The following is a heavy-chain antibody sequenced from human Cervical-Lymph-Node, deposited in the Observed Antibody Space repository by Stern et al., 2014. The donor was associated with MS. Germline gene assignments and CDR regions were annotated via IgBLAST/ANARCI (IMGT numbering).Heavy chain of an antibody. D-gene: IGHD3-16*01. CDR3: ARGSGGEGFDY. Sequence: VQLVESGGGVVQPGRSLRLSCAASGFTFSDFGMHWVRQAPGKGLEWGAIIWYDGSNKNYADSVKARFTISRDNSKNTVFLQMNSLSAEDTAVYYCARGSGGEGFDYWGQGTLVTVSS. J-gene: IGHJ4*02. CDR1: GFTFSDFG. CDR2: IWYDGSNK. V-gene: IGHV3-33*01.